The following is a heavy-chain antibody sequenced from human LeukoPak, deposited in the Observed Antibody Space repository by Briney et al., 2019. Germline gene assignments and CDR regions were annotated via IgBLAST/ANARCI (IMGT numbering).Heavy chain of an antibody. Sequence: ASVKVSCKASGYTFTSCDINWVRQATGQGLEWMGWMNPNGGNTGYGQSFQGRITMTRDISIGTAYMELSNLTSEDTAIYYCTRGSSGRRDNWGQGTLVTVSA. V-gene: IGHV1-8*01. CDR2: MNPNGGNT. J-gene: IGHJ4*02. D-gene: IGHD6-19*01. CDR1: GYTFTSCD. CDR3: TRGSSGRRDN.